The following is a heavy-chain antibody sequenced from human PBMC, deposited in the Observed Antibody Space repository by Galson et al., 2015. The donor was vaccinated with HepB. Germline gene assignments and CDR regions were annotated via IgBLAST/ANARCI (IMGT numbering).Heavy chain of an antibody. CDR3: ARLLPSYDFWSGYHYYFDY. D-gene: IGHD3-3*01. V-gene: IGHV4-39*01. J-gene: IGHJ4*02. CDR2: IHYGGST. Sequence: WGWIRQSPGKGLEWVGSIHYGGSTSYNPSLKSRVTISVGTSENQFSLKLSSVTAADTAVYYCARLLPSYDFWSGYHYYFDYWGQGILVTVSS.